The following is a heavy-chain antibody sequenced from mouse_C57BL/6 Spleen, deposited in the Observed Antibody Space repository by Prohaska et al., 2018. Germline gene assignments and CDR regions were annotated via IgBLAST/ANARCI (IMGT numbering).Heavy chain of an antibody. CDR3: ARFDGSSPFAY. J-gene: IGHJ3*01. CDR2: INPYNGGT. V-gene: IGHV1-19*01. D-gene: IGHD1-1*01. Sequence: HGKSLEWIGVINPYNGGTSYNQKFKGKATLTVDKSSSTAYMELNSLTSEDSAVYYCARFDGSSPFAYWGQGTLVTVSA.